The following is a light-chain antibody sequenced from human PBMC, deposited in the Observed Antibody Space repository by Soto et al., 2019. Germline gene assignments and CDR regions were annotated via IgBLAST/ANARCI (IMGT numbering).Light chain of an antibody. V-gene: IGKV3-15*01. Sequence: EIVMTQSPATLSVSPGERATLSCRASRNINRKLAWYQQKPGQAPRLLISGASTRATGIPARFSGSGSGTEFTLTITSLQSEDFAVYYCQSYYCYPPLSFGGGTKVEIK. J-gene: IGKJ4*01. CDR3: QSYYCYPPLS. CDR1: RNINRK. CDR2: GAS.